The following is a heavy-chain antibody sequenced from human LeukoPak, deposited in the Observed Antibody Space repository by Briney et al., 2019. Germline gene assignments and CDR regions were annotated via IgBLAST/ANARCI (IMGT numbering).Heavy chain of an antibody. V-gene: IGHV4-59*01. CDR2: IYYSGGT. CDR3: ARALSGRGINSGVSFLGIFDY. CDR1: GGSIINYI. D-gene: IGHD2-15*01. Sequence: SETLSLTCTDPGGSIINYIRTWIRQPPGKGLEWIGYIYYSGGTDYNPSLKSRVTISVDTSKHHYSLKLSSVNAADTAVYYCARALSGRGINSGVSFLGIFDYWGQGTLATVSS. J-gene: IGHJ4*02.